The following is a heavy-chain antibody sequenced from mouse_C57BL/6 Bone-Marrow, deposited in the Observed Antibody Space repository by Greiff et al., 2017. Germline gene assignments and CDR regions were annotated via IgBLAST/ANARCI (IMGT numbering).Heavy chain of an antibody. CDR3: AWDWYFDV. J-gene: IGHJ1*03. Sequence: QVQLQQPGTELVKPGASVKLSCKASGYTFTSYWMHWVKQRPGQGLEWIGNINPSDGGDNYNEKLKSKVTLTVDKSSSTAYMQLSSLTADDSAVYYCAWDWYFDVWGTGTTVTVSS. CDR2: INPSDGGD. D-gene: IGHD4-1*01. V-gene: IGHV1-53*01. CDR1: GYTFTSYW.